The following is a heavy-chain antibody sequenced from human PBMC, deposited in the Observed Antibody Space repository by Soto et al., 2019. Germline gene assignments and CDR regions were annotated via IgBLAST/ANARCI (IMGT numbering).Heavy chain of an antibody. J-gene: IGHJ4*02. V-gene: IGHV1-18*01. D-gene: IGHD6-19*01. CDR1: GYTLTSYG. CDR3: AREEYSSGWYSARYFDY. CDR2: ISAYNGNT. Sequence: ASVKVSCKASGYTLTSYGISWVRQAPGQGIEWMGWISAYNGNTNYAQKLQGRVNKTTDTSTSIAYMELRSLRSDDTAVYYCAREEYSSGWYSARYFDYWGQGTLVTVSS.